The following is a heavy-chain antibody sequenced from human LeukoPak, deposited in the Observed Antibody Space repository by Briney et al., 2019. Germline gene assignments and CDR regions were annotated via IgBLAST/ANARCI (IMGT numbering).Heavy chain of an antibody. CDR1: GGSISSSNYH. D-gene: IGHD3-3*01. V-gene: IGHV4-39*01. CDR2: FFYSGST. Sequence: SETLSLTCTVSGGSISSSNYHWGWIRQPPGKGLEWIGSFFYSGSTYYDSSLQSRVTISVDSSKNQFSLKLSSVTAADTAVYYCARWYYDFWSGYYTSWFDPWGQGTLVTVSS. J-gene: IGHJ5*02. CDR3: ARWYYDFWSGYYTSWFDP.